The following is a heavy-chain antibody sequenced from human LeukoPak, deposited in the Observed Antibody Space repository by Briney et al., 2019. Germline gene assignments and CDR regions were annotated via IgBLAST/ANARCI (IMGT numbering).Heavy chain of an antibody. Sequence: PSETLSLTCTVSGGSISSSYWSWIRQPPGKGLEWIGYIYYSGSTNYNPSLKSRVTISVDTSKNQFSLKLSSVTAADTAVYYCARQLEAVAGTRGYFDYWGQGTLVTVSS. D-gene: IGHD6-19*01. J-gene: IGHJ4*02. CDR2: IYYSGST. V-gene: IGHV4-59*08. CDR1: GGSISSSY. CDR3: ARQLEAVAGTRGYFDY.